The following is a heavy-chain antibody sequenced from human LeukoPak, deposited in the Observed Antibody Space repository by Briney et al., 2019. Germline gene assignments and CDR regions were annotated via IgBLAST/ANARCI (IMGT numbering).Heavy chain of an antibody. CDR2: IRGETYGGRA. D-gene: IGHD5-24*01. CDR3: ARPAFAMAIYHVDV. Sequence: GGSLRLSCTGSGFNFGDFSAAWFRQTSGRGLEWVGLIRGETYGGRAEYAPSLKGRFTISRDDSQSVSYLHMGSLKSEDTGVYFCARPAFAMAIYHVDVWGQGTTVVVSS. CDR1: GFNFGDFS. V-gene: IGHV3-49*03. J-gene: IGHJ6*02.